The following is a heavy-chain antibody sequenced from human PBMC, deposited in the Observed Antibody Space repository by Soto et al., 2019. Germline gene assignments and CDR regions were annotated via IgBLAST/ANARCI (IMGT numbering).Heavy chain of an antibody. CDR1: GYTFTTCG. CDR3: VRDLDGSGSYYTDY. V-gene: IGHV1-18*01. Sequence: QVQLMQSGAEAKKPGASVKVSCKASGYTFTTCGISWVRQAPGQGLEWMGWLSTYKGNTNYAQKFQGRVTMTTDTSTSTAYMELRSLRSDVTAVYYCVRDLDGSGSYYTDYWGQGTLVTVSS. CDR2: LSTYKGNT. J-gene: IGHJ4*02. D-gene: IGHD3-10*01.